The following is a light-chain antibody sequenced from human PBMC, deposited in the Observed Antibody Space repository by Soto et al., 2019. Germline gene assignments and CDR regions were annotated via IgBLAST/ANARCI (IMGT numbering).Light chain of an antibody. J-gene: IGLJ3*02. CDR1: KFGSKS. V-gene: IGLV3-21*04. CDR2: YDV. Sequence: SYELTQPPSGSGAPGGTATITCGGAKFGSKSVHCYQQKPGQAPVLVIYYDVDRPSGIPERFSGSNSGDTATLTIASVEAGDEADYYCQVWDGSTHHLVFGGGTKLTVL. CDR3: QVWDGSTHHLV.